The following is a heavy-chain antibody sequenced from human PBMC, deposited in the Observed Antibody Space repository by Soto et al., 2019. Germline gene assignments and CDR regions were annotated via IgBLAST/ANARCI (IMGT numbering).Heavy chain of an antibody. CDR3: ARLFAGATGNWYFDL. CDR1: GGSFSGYY. D-gene: IGHD1-1*01. CDR2: ITHSGGI. J-gene: IGHJ2*01. Sequence: PSETLSLTCAVYGGSFSGYYWSWVRQPPGKGLEWIGEITHSGGINYNPSLKSRVIMSLDTSKNQFSLRLNSVSDADTAVYYCARLFAGATGNWYFDLWGRGTLVTVSS. V-gene: IGHV4-34*01.